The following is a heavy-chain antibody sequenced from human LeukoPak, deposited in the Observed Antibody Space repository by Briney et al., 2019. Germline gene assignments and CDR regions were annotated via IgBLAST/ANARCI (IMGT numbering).Heavy chain of an antibody. CDR1: GFSFISYW. D-gene: IGHD6-6*01. Sequence: SGGSLRLSCAASGFSFISYWMHWVRQAPGKGLVWVSRISSDESSTTYADSVRGRFTISIDNAKNTLYLQMNSLRVEDTAVYYCAREYSSSSGRAFDYWGQGTLVTVSP. CDR2: ISSDESST. J-gene: IGHJ4*02. CDR3: AREYSSSSGRAFDY. V-gene: IGHV3-74*01.